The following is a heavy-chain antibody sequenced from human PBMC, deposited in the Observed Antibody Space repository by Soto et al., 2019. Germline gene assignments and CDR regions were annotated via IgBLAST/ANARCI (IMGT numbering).Heavy chain of an antibody. CDR1: GGSISSGGYY. V-gene: IGHV4-31*03. Sequence: QVQLQESGPGLVKPSQTLSLTCTVSGGSISSGGYYWSWIRQHPGKGLEWIGYIYYSGSTYYNPSLKSRVTISVDTSKNQVSLKLSSVTAADTAVYYCAREDYEMGVAYYGMDVWGQGTTVTVSS. D-gene: IGHD4-17*01. J-gene: IGHJ6*02. CDR3: AREDYEMGVAYYGMDV. CDR2: IYYSGST.